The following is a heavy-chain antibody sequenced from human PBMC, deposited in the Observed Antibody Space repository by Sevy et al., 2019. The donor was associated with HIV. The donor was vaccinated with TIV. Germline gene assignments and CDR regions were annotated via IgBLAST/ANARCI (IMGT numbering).Heavy chain of an antibody. J-gene: IGHJ3*02. CDR1: GGSISTTYY. Sequence: SETLSLTCTVSGGSISTTYYWGWIRQAPGKGLEWIGSIYYSGSTYYKSSLKSRVTMSVDTSKNQFSLRLSSVTAADTAMYFWARHHLPYCGSDCLNDDAFDIWGQGTMVTVSS. D-gene: IGHD2-21*02. V-gene: IGHV4-39*01. CDR2: IYYSGST. CDR3: ARHHLPYCGSDCLNDDAFDI.